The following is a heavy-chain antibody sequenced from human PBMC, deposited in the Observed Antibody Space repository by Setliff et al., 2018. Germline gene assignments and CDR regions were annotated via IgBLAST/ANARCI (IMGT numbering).Heavy chain of an antibody. V-gene: IGHV1-24*01. J-gene: IGHJ4*02. CDR3: AMKGGDFPSSWYTFDY. Sequence: GASVKVSCKVSGYTLTELSRHWVRQAPGKGLEWMGGFDPEDGETIYAQKFQGRVTMTEDTSTDTAYMELSSLRSEDTAVYYCAMKGGDFPSSWYTFDYWGQGTLVTVSS. CDR2: FDPEDGET. CDR1: GYTLTELS. D-gene: IGHD6-13*01.